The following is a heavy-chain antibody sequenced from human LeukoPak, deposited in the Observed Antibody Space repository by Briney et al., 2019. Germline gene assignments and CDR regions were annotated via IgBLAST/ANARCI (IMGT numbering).Heavy chain of an antibody. CDR1: GFTFSSYG. Sequence: GGSLRLSCAASGFTFSSYGMHWVRQAPGKGLEWVSYISSTSGTIYYADSVKGRFTISRDNSKNTLYLQMNSLRAEDTAVYYCARVSATVAGTGFSYYFDYWGQGTLVTVSS. D-gene: IGHD6-19*01. CDR3: ARVSATVAGTGFSYYFDY. CDR2: ISSTSGTI. J-gene: IGHJ4*02. V-gene: IGHV3-48*01.